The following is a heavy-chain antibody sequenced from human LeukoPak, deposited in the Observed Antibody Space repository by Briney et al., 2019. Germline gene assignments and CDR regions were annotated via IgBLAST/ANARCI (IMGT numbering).Heavy chain of an antibody. Sequence: SETLSLTCSVSDGSISSGGFYWSWIRQHPGKGLEWIGYSHSGGSTNYNPSLKRRVTISVDPSKTQFSLKLTSMTAADTAVYYCARGLLSYFDYWGQGTLVTVSS. D-gene: IGHD3-16*01. CDR3: ARGLLSYFDY. CDR2: SHSGGST. CDR1: DGSISSGGFY. J-gene: IGHJ4*02. V-gene: IGHV4-31*02.